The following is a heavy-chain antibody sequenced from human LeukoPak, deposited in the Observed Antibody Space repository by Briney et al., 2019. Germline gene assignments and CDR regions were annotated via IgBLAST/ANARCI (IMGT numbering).Heavy chain of an antibody. CDR3: ARDLDSSSRDY. Sequence: SETLSLTCTVSGGSISSGGYYWSWIRQPPGKGLEWIGYIYHSGSTYYNPSLKSRVTISVDRSKNQFSLKLSSVTAADTAVYYCARDLDSSSRDYWGQGTLVTVSS. J-gene: IGHJ4*02. CDR2: IYHSGST. CDR1: GGSISSGGYY. V-gene: IGHV4-30-2*01. D-gene: IGHD6-13*01.